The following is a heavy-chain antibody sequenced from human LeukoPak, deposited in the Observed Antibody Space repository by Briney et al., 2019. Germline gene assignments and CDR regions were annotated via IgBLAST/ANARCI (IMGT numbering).Heavy chain of an antibody. CDR1: GFTVNYNY. Sequence: GGSLRLSCAASGFTVNYNYMTWVRQAPGKGLEWVSLIFGGGNTYYADSVKGRFTISRDNAENTLYLQMNSLRAEDTAVYYCARVIVFMSTGPHLDYWGQGTLAIVSS. CDR2: IFGGGNT. CDR3: ARVIVFMSTGPHLDY. V-gene: IGHV3-66*01. D-gene: IGHD3-16*01. J-gene: IGHJ4*02.